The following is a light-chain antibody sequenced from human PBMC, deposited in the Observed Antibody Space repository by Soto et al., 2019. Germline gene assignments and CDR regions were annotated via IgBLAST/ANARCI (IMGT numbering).Light chain of an antibody. CDR3: QQRSNWPPVIT. Sequence: EIVLTQSPATLSLSPGERATLSCRASQSVNSYLACYQQKPGQAPRILIYDAYNRATGIPARFSGSGSETDFTLTISRLDPEDFAVYYCQQRSNWPPVITFGPGTRLEIK. J-gene: IGKJ5*01. CDR2: DAY. CDR1: QSVNSY. V-gene: IGKV3-11*01.